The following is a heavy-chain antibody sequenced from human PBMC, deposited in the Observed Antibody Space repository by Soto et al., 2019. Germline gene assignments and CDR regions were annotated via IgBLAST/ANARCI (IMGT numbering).Heavy chain of an antibody. CDR2: INPNSGGT. CDR1: GYTFTGYY. V-gene: IGHV1-2*04. CDR3: ARTTLYDSSGYHDAFDI. Sequence: ASVKVSCKASGYTFTGYYMHWVRQAPGQGLEWMGWINPNSGGTNYAQKFQGWVTMTRDTSISTAYMELSRLRSDDTAVYYCARTTLYDSSGYHDAFDIWGQGTMVTVS. D-gene: IGHD3-22*01. J-gene: IGHJ3*02.